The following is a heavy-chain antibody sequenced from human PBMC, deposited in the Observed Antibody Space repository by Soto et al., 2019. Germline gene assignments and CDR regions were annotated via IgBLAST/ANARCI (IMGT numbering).Heavy chain of an antibody. D-gene: IGHD6-13*01. CDR1: GYTFTSYG. CDR3: ARFSVIIAAAGTGVDWFDP. V-gene: IGHV1-18*01. CDR2: ISAYNGNT. J-gene: IGHJ5*02. Sequence: ASVKVSCKASGYTFTSYGISWVRQAPGQGLEWMGWISAYNGNTNYAQKLQGRVTMTTDTSTSTAYMELRSLRSDDTAVYYCARFSVIIAAAGTGVDWFDPCGQGTLVTVSS.